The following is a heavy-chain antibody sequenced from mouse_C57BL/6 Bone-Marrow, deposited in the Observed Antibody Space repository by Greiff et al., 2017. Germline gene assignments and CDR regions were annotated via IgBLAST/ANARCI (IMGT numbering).Heavy chain of an antibody. D-gene: IGHD1-1*01. CDR3: ARLFYYGSGAY. J-gene: IGHJ3*01. CDR2: IDPSDSET. CDR1: GYTFTSYW. Sequence: QVQLQQPGAELVRPGSSVKLSCKASGYTFTSYWMHWVKQRPIQGLEWIGNIDPSDSETNYNQKFKDKATLTVDKSSSTAYMQLSSLTSEDSAVYYCARLFYYGSGAYWGQGTLVTVSA. V-gene: IGHV1-52*01.